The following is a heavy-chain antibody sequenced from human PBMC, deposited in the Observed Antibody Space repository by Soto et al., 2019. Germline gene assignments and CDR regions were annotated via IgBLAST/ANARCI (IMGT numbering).Heavy chain of an antibody. CDR2: VDTSGST. J-gene: IGHJ6*02. CDR3: ARYSSNWFQTEGMDV. Sequence: SETLSLTCTVSNTSISGYYWTWIRQPAGKGLEWIGRVDTSGSTNYNPSLKSRVTMSLDTSKSHFSLRLTSETAADTAVYYCARYSSNWFQTEGMDVWGQGTTVS. CDR1: NTSISGYY. V-gene: IGHV4-4*07. D-gene: IGHD6-13*01.